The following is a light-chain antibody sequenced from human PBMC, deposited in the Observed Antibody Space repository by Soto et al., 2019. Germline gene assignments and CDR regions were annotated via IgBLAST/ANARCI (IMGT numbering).Light chain of an antibody. J-gene: IGKJ4*01. CDR1: QSVSSY. CDR2: EAS. Sequence: IGLTQSPGTLSLYPGERATLTCRASQSVSSYLAWYQQKPGQAPRLLMYEASTRATGIPARFSGGGSGTDFTLTISSLEPEDFAVYYCQQFSSYPLTFGGGTKVDIK. V-gene: IGKV3-11*01. CDR3: QQFSSYPLT.